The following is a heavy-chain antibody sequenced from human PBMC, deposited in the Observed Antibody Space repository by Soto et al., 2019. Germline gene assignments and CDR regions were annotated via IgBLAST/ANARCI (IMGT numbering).Heavy chain of an antibody. J-gene: IGHJ3*02. CDR3: ANGALRFLEYGAFDI. D-gene: IGHD3-3*01. Sequence: EVQLVESGGGLVQPGRSLRLSCAASGFTFDDYAMHWVRQAPGKGLEWVSGSSWNSDRIDYADSVKGRFTISRDNANKSLYLQMNSLRPEDTALYYCANGALRFLEYGAFDIWGQGTMVTVSS. V-gene: IGHV3-9*01. CDR1: GFTFDDYA. CDR2: SSWNSDRI.